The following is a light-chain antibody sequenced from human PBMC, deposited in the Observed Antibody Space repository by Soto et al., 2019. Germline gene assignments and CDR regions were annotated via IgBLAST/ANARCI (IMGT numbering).Light chain of an antibody. Sequence: EIVLTQSPGTLSLSPGERATLSCRASHSVSSSYLAWYQQKPGQAPRLLIYATSTRASGIPDRFSGSGSGTTFTLAISRLEPEDFAVYFCQQYAGPPTTFGQGTRLEIK. J-gene: IGKJ5*01. CDR3: QQYAGPPTT. CDR2: ATS. CDR1: HSVSSSY. V-gene: IGKV3-20*01.